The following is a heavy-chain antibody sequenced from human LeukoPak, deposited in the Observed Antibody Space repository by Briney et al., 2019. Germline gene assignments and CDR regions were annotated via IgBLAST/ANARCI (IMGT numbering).Heavy chain of an antibody. CDR1: GFTFSSYS. CDR2: ISSSSSYI. V-gene: IGHV3-21*01. CDR3: ARGRTGGIAAAGFFFDH. J-gene: IGHJ4*02. Sequence: GGSLRLSCAASGFTFSSYSMNWVRQAPGKGLEWVSSISSSSSYIYYADSVKGRFTISRDNAKNSLYLQMNSLRAEDTAVYYCARGRTGGIAAAGFFFDHWGQGTLVTVSS. D-gene: IGHD6-13*01.